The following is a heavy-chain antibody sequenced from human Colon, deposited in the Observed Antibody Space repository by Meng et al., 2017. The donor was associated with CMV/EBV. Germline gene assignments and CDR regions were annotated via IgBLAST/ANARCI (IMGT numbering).Heavy chain of an antibody. CDR1: QW. V-gene: IGHV4-4*02. J-gene: IGHJ4*02. Sequence: QWCSWVRRPQGKGRQGLGEMSQGGTANYNPSLRSRLSISLDTSQNQFSLKLTSVTAADTAVYYCARVGGFSGAMVRGGADYWGQGTLVTVSS. CDR2: MSQGGTA. CDR3: ARVGGFSGAMVRGGADY. D-gene: IGHD3-10*01.